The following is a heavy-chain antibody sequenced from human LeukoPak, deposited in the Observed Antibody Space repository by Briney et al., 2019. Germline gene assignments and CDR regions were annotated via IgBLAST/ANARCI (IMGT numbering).Heavy chain of an antibody. J-gene: IGHJ4*02. CDR1: GGSISSSSYY. CDR2: IYYSGST. V-gene: IGHV4-39*07. Sequence: PSETLSLTCTVSGGSISSSSYYWGWIRQPPGKGLEWIGSIYYSGSTYYNPSLKSRVTMSIDTSKNQFSLMMSSVTAADTALYYCTRDSSAYDWFFDYWGQGTLVTVSS. CDR3: TRDSSAYDWFFDY. D-gene: IGHD5-12*01.